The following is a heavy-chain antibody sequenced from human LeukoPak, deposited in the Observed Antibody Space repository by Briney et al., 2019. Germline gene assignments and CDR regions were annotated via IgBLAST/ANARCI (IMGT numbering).Heavy chain of an antibody. Sequence: KPGGSLRLSCAASGFTFSSYSMNWVRQAPGKGLEWVSSISSSSSYIYYADSVKGRFTISRDNAKNSLYLQMNSLRAEDTAVYYCARTTGYCSGGNCYRYFQKWGQGTLVTVSS. CDR2: ISSSSSYI. D-gene: IGHD2-15*01. CDR1: GFTFSSYS. CDR3: ARTTGYCSGGNCYRYFQK. V-gene: IGHV3-21*01. J-gene: IGHJ1*01.